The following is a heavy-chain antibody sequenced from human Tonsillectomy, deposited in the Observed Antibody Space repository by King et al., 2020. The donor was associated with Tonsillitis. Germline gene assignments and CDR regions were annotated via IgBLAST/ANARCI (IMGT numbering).Heavy chain of an antibody. V-gene: IGHV3-7*03. Sequence: VQLVESGGGWVQPGGSLRLSCAGSGFIFSDHWMHWVRQAPGKGLEWVANINQEGSKIFYVGSVKGRFTISRDNAKNSLYLQMNSLRAEDTAVYYCARALAVWGKGTTVTVSS. CDR3: ARALAV. CDR2: INQEGSKI. J-gene: IGHJ6*04. CDR1: GFIFSDHW.